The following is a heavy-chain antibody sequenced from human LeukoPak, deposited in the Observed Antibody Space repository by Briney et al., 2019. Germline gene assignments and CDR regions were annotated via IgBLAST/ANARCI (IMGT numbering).Heavy chain of an antibody. CDR3: ARGMTLGWYYFDY. Sequence: PGGSLRLSCAASGFTVSSNYMSWVRQAPGKGLEWVSVIYSGGSTYYADSVKGRFTISRDNSKNTLYLQMNSLRAEDTAVYYCARGMTLGWYYFDYWGQGTLVTVSS. CDR1: GFTVSSNY. J-gene: IGHJ4*02. CDR2: IYSGGST. V-gene: IGHV3-66*01.